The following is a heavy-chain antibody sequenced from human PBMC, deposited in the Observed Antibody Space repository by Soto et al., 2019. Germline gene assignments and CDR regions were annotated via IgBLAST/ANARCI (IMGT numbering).Heavy chain of an antibody. V-gene: IGHV3-74*01. CDR2: INGDGSST. CDR1: GFTFSSYW. Sequence: EVQLVESGGGLVQPGGSLRLSCAASGFTFSSYWMHWVRQAPGKGLVWVSRINGDGSSTSYADSVKGRFTISRDNAKNTMYVRMNSLRAEDTAVYYCARGWIYSDYDWRRDYWGQGTLVTVSS. CDR3: ARGWIYSDYDWRRDY. J-gene: IGHJ4*02. D-gene: IGHD5-12*01.